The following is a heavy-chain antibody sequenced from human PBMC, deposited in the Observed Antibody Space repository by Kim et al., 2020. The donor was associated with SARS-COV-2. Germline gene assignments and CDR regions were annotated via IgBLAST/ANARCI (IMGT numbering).Heavy chain of an antibody. V-gene: IGHV3-74*03. J-gene: IGHJ3*02. CDR2: IKSDGSNT. CDR3: ARTGRDYGDYGFGAFDI. CDR1: GFTFSSYW. D-gene: IGHD4-17*01. Sequence: GGSLRLSCAASGFTFSSYWMHWVRQAPGKGLAWVSHIKSDGSNTMYADSVKGRFTISRDNAKNTLYLQMNSLRAEDTAVYYCARTGRDYGDYGFGAFDIWGQGTMVTVSS.